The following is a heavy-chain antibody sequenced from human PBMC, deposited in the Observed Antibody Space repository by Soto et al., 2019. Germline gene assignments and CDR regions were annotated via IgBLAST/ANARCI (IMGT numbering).Heavy chain of an antibody. CDR1: GGSISSGGYS. J-gene: IGHJ4*02. Sequence: SETLSLTCAVSGGSISSGGYSWSWIRQPPGKGLEWIGYIYYSGTTYYNPSLKSRITISVDTSKDQFSLKLSSVTAADTAVYYCARTPDYWGQGTLVTVSS. CDR3: ARTPDY. V-gene: IGHV4-31*11. CDR2: IYYSGTT.